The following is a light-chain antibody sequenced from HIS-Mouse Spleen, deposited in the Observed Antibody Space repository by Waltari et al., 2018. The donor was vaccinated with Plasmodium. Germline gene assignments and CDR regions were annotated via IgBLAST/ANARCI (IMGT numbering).Light chain of an antibody. J-gene: IGLJ3*02. CDR2: EDS. CDR3: YSTDSSGNHRV. CDR1: ALPKTY. V-gene: IGLV3-10*01. Sequence: SYELTQPPSVSVSPGQTARITCSGYALPKTYAYWYQQKSGQAPVLVIYEDSKRPSGNPERFSGSSSGTMATLTISGAQVEDEADYYCYSTDSSGNHRVFGGGTKLTVL.